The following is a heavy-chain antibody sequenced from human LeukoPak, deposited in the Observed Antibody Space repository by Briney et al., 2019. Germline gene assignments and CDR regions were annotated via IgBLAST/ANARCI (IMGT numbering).Heavy chain of an antibody. CDR1: GGSISSYY. CDR3: ARATTGYCSSTSCYRVFDY. D-gene: IGHD2-2*02. V-gene: IGHV4-59*01. J-gene: IGHJ4*02. Sequence: SETLSLTCTVSGGSISSYYWSWIRQPPGKGLEWIGYIYDSGSSNYNPSLKSRATISVDTSKNQFSLKLSSVTAADTAVYYCARATTGYCSSTSCYRVFDYWGQGTLVTVSS. CDR2: IYDSGSS.